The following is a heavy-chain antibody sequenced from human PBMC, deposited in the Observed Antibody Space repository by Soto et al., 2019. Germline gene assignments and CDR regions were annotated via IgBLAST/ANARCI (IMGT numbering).Heavy chain of an antibody. CDR3: ARDRSTIAVAGGAFDY. V-gene: IGHV1-2*02. D-gene: IGHD6-19*01. J-gene: IGHJ4*02. Sequence: ASVKVSCKASGYTFTGYYMHWVRQAPGQGLEWMGWINPNSGGTNYAQKLQGRVTMTTDTSTSTAYMELRSLRSDDTAVYYCARDRSTIAVAGGAFDYWGQGTLVTVSS. CDR1: GYTFTGYY. CDR2: INPNSGGT.